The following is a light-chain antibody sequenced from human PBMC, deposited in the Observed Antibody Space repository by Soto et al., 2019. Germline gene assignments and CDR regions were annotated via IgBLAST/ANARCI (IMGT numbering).Light chain of an antibody. CDR3: SSYASSRSSV. CDR2: DVS. J-gene: IGLJ2*01. Sequence: QSVLTQPASVSGSPGQSITISCTGTSSDIGAYNYVSWYQQHAGKAPKLMIYDVSNRPSGVSNRFSGSKSGNTASLTISGLQAEDEADYYCSSYASSRSSVFGGGTKLTVL. CDR1: SSDIGAYNY. V-gene: IGLV2-14*03.